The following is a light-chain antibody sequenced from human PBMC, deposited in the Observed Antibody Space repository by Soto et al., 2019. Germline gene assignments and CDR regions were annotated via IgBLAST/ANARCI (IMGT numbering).Light chain of an antibody. Sequence: DVVMTQSPLSLPVTLGQAASISCRSSQSLLYSNGNTYLSWFHQRPGQSPRRLIYKVSNRDSGVPDRFSGSGSVTDFTLKISRVEAEDVGIYYCIQGTHWPPTFGQGTKVEIK. CDR2: KVS. CDR3: IQGTHWPPT. V-gene: IGKV2-30*01. CDR1: QSLLYSNGNTY. J-gene: IGKJ1*01.